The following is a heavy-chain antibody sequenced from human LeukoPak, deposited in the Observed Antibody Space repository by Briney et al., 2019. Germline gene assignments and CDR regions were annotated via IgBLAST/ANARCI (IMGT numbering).Heavy chain of an antibody. CDR2: IYYSGST. CDR3: ARDFESYYYYYMDV. D-gene: IGHD3-9*01. CDR1: GGSISSSSYY. V-gene: IGHV4-39*07. J-gene: IGHJ6*03. Sequence: PSETLSLTCTVSGGSISSSSYYWGWIRQPPGKGLEWIGSIYYSGSTYYNPSLKSRVTISVDTSKNQFSLKLSSVTAADTAVCYCARDFESYYYYYMDVWGKGTTVTVSS.